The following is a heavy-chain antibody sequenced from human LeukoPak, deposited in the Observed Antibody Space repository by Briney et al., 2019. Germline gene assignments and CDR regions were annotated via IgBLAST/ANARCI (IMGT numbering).Heavy chain of an antibody. J-gene: IGHJ5*02. CDR3: ARGGVGATTYVWFDP. V-gene: IGHV1-46*01. Sequence: ASVKVSCKASGYTFTNYYMHWVRQAPGQGLECMGIINPSGGSTSYAQKFQGRVTMTRDMSTNTVYMELSSLRSEDTAVYYCARGGVGATTYVWFDPWGQGTLVTVSS. D-gene: IGHD1-26*01. CDR2: INPSGGST. CDR1: GYTFTNYY.